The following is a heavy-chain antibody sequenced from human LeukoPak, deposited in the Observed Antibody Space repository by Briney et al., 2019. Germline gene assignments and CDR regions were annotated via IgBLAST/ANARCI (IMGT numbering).Heavy chain of an antibody. CDR1: GLTYNKSR. CDR2: NNYYWYRI. D-gene: IGHD3-16*01. J-gene: IGHJ1*01. CDR3: ARVSGLGMNEYLLH. V-gene: IGHV3-74*01. Sequence: GGPLRLPCAASGLTYNKSRVHCLRGGTGKALEGVSRNNYYWYRIRYAVSVKGRFTISRDNAKNTLYLQMNSLRADDTAVYFCARVSGLGMNEYLLHWGQGALVTVSS.